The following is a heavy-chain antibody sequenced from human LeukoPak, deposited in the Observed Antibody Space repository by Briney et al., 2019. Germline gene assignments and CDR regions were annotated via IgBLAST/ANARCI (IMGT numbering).Heavy chain of an antibody. V-gene: IGHV3-66*01. CDR3: ARDRPSEQWLVPMGAFDI. CDR2: IYSGGST. J-gene: IGHJ3*02. CDR1: GFTVSSNY. D-gene: IGHD6-19*01. Sequence: GGSLRLSCAASGFTVSSNYMSWVRQAAGKGVGWVSVIYSGGSTYYTESVKGRFTISRDNSKNPLYLQINSLRAEDTAVYYCARDRPSEQWLVPMGAFDIWGQGTMVTVSS.